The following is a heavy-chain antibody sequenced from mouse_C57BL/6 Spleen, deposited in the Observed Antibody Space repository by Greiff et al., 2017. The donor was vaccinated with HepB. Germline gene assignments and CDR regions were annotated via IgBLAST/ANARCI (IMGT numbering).Heavy chain of an antibody. J-gene: IGHJ2*01. CDR2: INPSTGGT. CDR3: ARAGYYGSSPHVDY. CDR1: GYSFTGYY. V-gene: IGHV1-42*01. D-gene: IGHD1-1*01. Sequence: EVQLQQSGPELVKPGASVKISCKASGYSFTGYYMNWVKQSPEKSLEWIGEINPSTGGTTYNQKLKAKATLTVDKSSSTAYMQLKSLTSEDSAVYYCARAGYYGSSPHVDYWGQGTTLTVSS.